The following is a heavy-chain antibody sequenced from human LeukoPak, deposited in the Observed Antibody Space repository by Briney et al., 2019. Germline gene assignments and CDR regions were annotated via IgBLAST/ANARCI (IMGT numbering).Heavy chain of an antibody. Sequence: SVKVSCKASGGTFSSYAISWVRQAPGQGLEWMGGIIPIFGTANYAQKFQGRVTITTDESTSTAYMEPSSLRSEDTAVYYCAAQGGNIAAAGTDYYFDYWGQGTLVTVSS. CDR3: AAQGGNIAAAGTDYYFDY. D-gene: IGHD6-13*01. V-gene: IGHV1-69*05. J-gene: IGHJ4*02. CDR2: IIPIFGTA. CDR1: GGTFSSYA.